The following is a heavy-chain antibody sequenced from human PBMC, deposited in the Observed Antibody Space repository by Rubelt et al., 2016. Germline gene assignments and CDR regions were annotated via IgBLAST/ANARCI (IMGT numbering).Heavy chain of an antibody. D-gene: IGHD4-23*01. V-gene: IGHV3-23*01. Sequence: SNYALSWVRQAPGKGLEWVSVISGSGDSTYYADSVTGRFTISRDNSKNTLYIEMNSLRAEDTAVYYCAKGRSAVVTSGANYWGQGILVTVSS. CDR3: AKGRSAVVTSGANY. CDR2: ISGSGDST. J-gene: IGHJ4*02. CDR1: SNYA.